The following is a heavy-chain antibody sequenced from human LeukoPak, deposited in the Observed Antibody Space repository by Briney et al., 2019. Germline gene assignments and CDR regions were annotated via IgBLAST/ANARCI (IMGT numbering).Heavy chain of an antibody. J-gene: IGHJ4*02. CDR3: ARASSGWYPFDY. D-gene: IGHD6-19*01. CDR1: GFTFSIYA. CDR2: ISGSGGTT. V-gene: IGHV3-23*01. Sequence: GGSLTLSWAASGFTFSIYAMSWARQAPGEGLECVSVISGSGGTTYYADSGKGRYTISSDNSKNTLSLEMNSLSGEDTAVYYCARASSGWYPFDYWGQGTPVTVSS.